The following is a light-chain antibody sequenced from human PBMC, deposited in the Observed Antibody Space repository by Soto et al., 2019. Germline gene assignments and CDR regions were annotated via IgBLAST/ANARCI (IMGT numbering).Light chain of an antibody. J-gene: IGLJ2*01. CDR2: EGS. CDR3: CSYAGSRTVI. CDR1: SSDIGIYNL. Sequence: QSVLTQPASVSGSPGRSITISCTGTSSDIGIYNLVSWYQHHPGKAPKLMIYEGSKRPSGISNRFSGSRSGNTASLTISGLQAEDEADYYCCSYAGSRTVIFGGGTQLTVL. V-gene: IGLV2-23*01.